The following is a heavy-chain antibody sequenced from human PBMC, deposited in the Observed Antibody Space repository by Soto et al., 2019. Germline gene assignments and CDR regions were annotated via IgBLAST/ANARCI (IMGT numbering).Heavy chain of an antibody. CDR3: AKTYGDYVPYYYGMDV. Sequence: GGSLRLSCAASGFTFSSYAMSWVRQAPGKGLEWVSAISGSGGSTYYADSVKGRFTISRDNSKNTLYLQMNSLRAEDTAVYYCAKTYGDYVPYYYGMDVWGQGTTVTVSS. D-gene: IGHD4-17*01. CDR1: GFTFSSYA. CDR2: ISGSGGST. J-gene: IGHJ6*02. V-gene: IGHV3-23*01.